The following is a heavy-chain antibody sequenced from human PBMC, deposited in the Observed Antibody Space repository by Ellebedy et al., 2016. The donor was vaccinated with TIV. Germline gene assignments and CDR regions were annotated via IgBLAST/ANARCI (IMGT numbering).Heavy chain of an antibody. CDR3: VRGGAAPHNRYFDF. CDR2: FGSGGDS. Sequence: PGGSLRLSCAASGFTFRIYDMHWVRQRIGKGLEWVSAFGSGGDSYYHASVKGRFTISRENAESSVYLQMNSLRVGDTAVYYCVRGGAAPHNRYFDFWGRGTLVTVSS. V-gene: IGHV3-13*01. D-gene: IGHD1-14*01. CDR1: GFTFRIYD. J-gene: IGHJ2*01.